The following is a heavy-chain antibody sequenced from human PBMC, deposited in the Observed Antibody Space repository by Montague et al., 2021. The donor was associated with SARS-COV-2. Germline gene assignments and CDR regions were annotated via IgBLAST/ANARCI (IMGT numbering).Heavy chain of an antibody. D-gene: IGHD2-2*01. V-gene: IGHV4-34*01. CDR2: INHSGST. Sequence: SETLSLTCAVYGGSFGGYYWSWIRQPPGKGLEWIGEINHSGSTNYNPSLKSRVTISVDTSKNQFSLKLSSVTAADTAVYYCARARQDVVVPALGIGAYYYYYMDVWGKGTTVTVSS. CDR3: ARARQDVVVPALGIGAYYYYYMDV. CDR1: GGSFGGYY. J-gene: IGHJ6*03.